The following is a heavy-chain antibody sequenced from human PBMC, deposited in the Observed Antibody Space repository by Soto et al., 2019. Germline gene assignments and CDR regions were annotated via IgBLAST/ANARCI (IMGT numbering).Heavy chain of an antibody. J-gene: IGHJ4*02. V-gene: IGHV1-69*12. D-gene: IGHD4-4*01. CDR3: ARDGGVYDYSPFDY. Sequence: QVQLVQSGAEVKKPGSSVKVSCKASGGTFSSYAISWVRQAPGQGLEWMGGIIPIFGTANYAQKVQGRVTINADDSTSTAYMELSSLRSEDTAVYYCARDGGVYDYSPFDYWGQGTLVTVSS. CDR1: GGTFSSYA. CDR2: IIPIFGTA.